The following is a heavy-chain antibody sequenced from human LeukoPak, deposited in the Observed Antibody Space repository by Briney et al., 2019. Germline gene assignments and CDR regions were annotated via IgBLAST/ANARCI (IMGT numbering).Heavy chain of an antibody. J-gene: IGHJ4*02. D-gene: IGHD3-22*01. CDR2: ISYDGSNK. Sequence: GGSLRLSCAASGFTFSDYYMGWIRQAPGKGLEWVAVISYDGSNKYYADSVKGRFTISRDNSKNTLYLQMNSLRAEDTAVYYCARDVPYDSSGSGDYWGQGTLVTVSS. CDR3: ARDVPYDSSGSGDY. CDR1: GFTFSDYY. V-gene: IGHV3-30*03.